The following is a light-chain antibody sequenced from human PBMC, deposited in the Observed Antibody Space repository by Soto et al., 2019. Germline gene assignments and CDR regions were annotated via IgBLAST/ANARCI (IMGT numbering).Light chain of an antibody. CDR3: SSYAGSNNLRV. J-gene: IGLJ2*01. CDR2: EVS. CDR1: SSDVGGYNY. V-gene: IGLV2-8*01. Sequence: QSVLTQPPSASGSPGQSVTISCTGTSSDVGGYNYVSWYQQHPGKAPKLMIYEVSKRPSGVPDRFSGSKSGNTASLTVSGLPAEDEADYYCSSYAGSNNLRVFGGGTQLTVL.